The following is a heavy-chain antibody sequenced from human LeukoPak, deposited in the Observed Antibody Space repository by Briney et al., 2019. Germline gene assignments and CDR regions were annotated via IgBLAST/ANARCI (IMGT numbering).Heavy chain of an antibody. CDR2: IYYSGST. V-gene: IGHV4-59*08. Sequence: SETLSLTCTVSGGSISSYYWSWIRQPPGKGLEWIGYIYYSGSTNYNPSLKSRVTISLDTSKNQFSLKLSSVTAADTAVYYCARIPHYYDASGYYDYYFDYWGQGSLVTVSS. CDR1: GGSISSYY. D-gene: IGHD3-22*01. J-gene: IGHJ4*02. CDR3: ARIPHYYDASGYYDYYFDY.